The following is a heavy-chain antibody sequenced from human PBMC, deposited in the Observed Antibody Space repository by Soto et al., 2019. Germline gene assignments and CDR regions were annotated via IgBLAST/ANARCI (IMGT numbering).Heavy chain of an antibody. CDR3: AKYSRNTSEFIES. V-gene: IGHV1-2*02. CDR2: INPNTGGT. CDR1: GYTFTGYY. Sequence: GASVKVSCKASGYTFTGYYMHWVRQAPGQGLEWMGWINPNTGGTNYDQEFQGRITMTRDTSISSAYMELSRLKSDDTAVYFCAKYSRNTSEFIESWGQGSLVTVS. J-gene: IGHJ4*02. D-gene: IGHD6-19*01.